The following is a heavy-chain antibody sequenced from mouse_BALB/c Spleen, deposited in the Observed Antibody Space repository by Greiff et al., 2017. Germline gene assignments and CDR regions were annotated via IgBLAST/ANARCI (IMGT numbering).Heavy chain of an antibody. CDR1: GYAFSSYW. CDR3: ARSGKRDAMDY. J-gene: IGHJ4*01. CDR2: IYPGDGDT. D-gene: IGHD3-1*01. Sequence: QVQLQQSGAELVRPGSSVKISCKASGYAFSSYWMNWVKQRPGQGLEWIGQIYPGDGDTNYNGKFKGKATLTADKSSSTAYMQLSSLTSEDSAVYFCARSGKRDAMDYWGQGTSGTVSS. V-gene: IGHV1-80*01.